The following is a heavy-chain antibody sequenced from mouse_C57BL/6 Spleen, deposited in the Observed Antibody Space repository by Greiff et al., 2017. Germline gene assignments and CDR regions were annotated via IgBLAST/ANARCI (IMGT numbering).Heavy chain of an antibody. J-gene: IGHJ4*01. D-gene: IGHD2-12*01. Sequence: QVQLKQSGPELVKPGASVKISCKASGYAFSSSWMNWVKQRPGKGLEWIGRIYPGDGDTNYNGKFKGKATLTADKSSSTAYMQLSSLTSEDSAVYFCARKAYYSFMDYWGQGTSVTVSS. CDR1: GYAFSSSW. CDR3: ARKAYYSFMDY. CDR2: IYPGDGDT. V-gene: IGHV1-82*01.